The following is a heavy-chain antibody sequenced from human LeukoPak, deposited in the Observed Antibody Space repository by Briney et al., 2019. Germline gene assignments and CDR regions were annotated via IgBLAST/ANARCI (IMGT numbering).Heavy chain of an antibody. D-gene: IGHD1-14*01. CDR2: TYYRSTWYN. Sequence: SQTLSLTCAISGESVSSNSAAWNWIRQSPSRGLEWLGRTYYRSTWYNESAISVKSRITIIPDTSKNHFSLQLNSVTPDDTAVYYCTRESRGMDVWGQGTLVTVSS. CDR3: TRESRGMDV. J-gene: IGHJ4*02. CDR1: GESVSSNSAA. V-gene: IGHV6-1*01.